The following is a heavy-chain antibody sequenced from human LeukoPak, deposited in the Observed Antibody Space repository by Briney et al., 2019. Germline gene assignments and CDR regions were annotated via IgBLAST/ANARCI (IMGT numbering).Heavy chain of an antibody. CDR3: ARNVPTYYYDSSGYYPGDY. CDR2: IYSGGST. CDR1: GFTVSSNY. D-gene: IGHD3-22*01. Sequence: GGSLRLSCAASGFTVSSNYMSWVRQAPGKGLEWVSVIYSGGSTYYADSVKGRFTISRDNSKNTLYLQMNSLRAGDTAVYYCARNVPTYYYDSSGYYPGDYWGQGTLVTVSS. J-gene: IGHJ4*02. V-gene: IGHV3-66*01.